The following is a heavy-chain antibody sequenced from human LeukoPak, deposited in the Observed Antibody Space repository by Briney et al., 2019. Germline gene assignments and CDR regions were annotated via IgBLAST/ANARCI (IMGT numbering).Heavy chain of an antibody. Sequence: SQTLSLTCTVSGDSISNGGSISNGGHYWSWIRQPPGKGLEWIGSIYYSGSTYYNPSLKSRVTISVDTSKNQFSLKLSSVTAADTAVYYCASFPGSSLPRRYYYYYYYMDVWGKGTTVTVSS. CDR1: GDSISNGGSISNGGHY. V-gene: IGHV4-39*01. CDR3: ASFPGSSLPRRYYYYYYYMDV. CDR2: IYYSGST. J-gene: IGHJ6*03. D-gene: IGHD6-6*01.